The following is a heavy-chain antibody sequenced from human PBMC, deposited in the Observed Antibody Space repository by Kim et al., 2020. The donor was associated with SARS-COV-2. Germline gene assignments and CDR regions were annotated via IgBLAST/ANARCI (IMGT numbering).Heavy chain of an antibody. CDR1: GVSITTYY. CDR2: VYDIGRT. D-gene: IGHD3-10*01. V-gene: IGHV4-59*01. J-gene: IGHJ6*02. CDR3: ARGNYGTGSYYNDKYGMDV. Sequence: SETLSLTCNVYGVSITTYYWSWIRQPPGKGLEWIAYVYDIGRTNDNPSVNPSLKSRVAISVDKSKNQFSLKMTSVTAADTAVYYCARGNYGTGSYYNDKYGMDVWGQGTTVTVSS.